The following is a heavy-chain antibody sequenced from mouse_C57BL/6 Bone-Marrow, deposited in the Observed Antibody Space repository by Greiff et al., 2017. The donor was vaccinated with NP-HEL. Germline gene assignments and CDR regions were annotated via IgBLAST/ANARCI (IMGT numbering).Heavy chain of an antibody. J-gene: IGHJ2*01. CDR3: ASYYYGSSCDY. CDR1: GYTFTSYW. Sequence: VQLQQPGAELVRPGTSVKLSCKASGYTFTSYWMHWVKQRPGQGLEWIGVIDPSDSYTNYNQKFKGKATLTVDTSSSTAYMQLSSLTSEDSAVYYCASYYYGSSCDYWGQGTTLTVSS. D-gene: IGHD1-1*01. V-gene: IGHV1-59*01. CDR2: IDPSDSYT.